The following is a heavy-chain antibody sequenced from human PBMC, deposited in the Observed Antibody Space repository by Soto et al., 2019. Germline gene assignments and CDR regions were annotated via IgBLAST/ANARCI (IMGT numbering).Heavy chain of an antibody. J-gene: IGHJ6*02. Sequence: QVQLVESGGGVVQPGRSLRLSCAASGFTFSSYGMHWVRQAPGKGLEWVAVIWYDGSNKYYADSVKGRFTISRDNSKNPLYLQMNSLRAEDTAVYYCAREGGALTFFSHYYYGMDVWGQGSTVTVSS. CDR3: AREGGALTFFSHYYYGMDV. CDR2: IWYDGSNK. CDR1: GFTFSSYG. D-gene: IGHD3-3*01. V-gene: IGHV3-33*01.